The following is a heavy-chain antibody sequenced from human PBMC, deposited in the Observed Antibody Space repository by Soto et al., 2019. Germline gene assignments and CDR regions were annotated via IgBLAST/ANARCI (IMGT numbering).Heavy chain of an antibody. J-gene: IGHJ3*02. V-gene: IGHV3-30*04. CDR3: AAELELDDFDN. D-gene: IGHD1-7*01. CDR1: GFTFSSYA. CDR2: ISYDGSNK. Sequence: GGSLRLSCAASGFTFSSYAMHWVRQSPGKGLEWVAVISYDGSNKYYADSVKGRITISRDNSKNTLYLQMNSLRAEDTAVYYCAAELELDDFDNWGQGTMVTVSS.